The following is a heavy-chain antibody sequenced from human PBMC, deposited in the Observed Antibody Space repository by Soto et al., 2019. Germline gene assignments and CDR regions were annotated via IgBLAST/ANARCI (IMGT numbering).Heavy chain of an antibody. CDR3: AKGGLKVTTSYYDS. V-gene: IGHV3-30*18. D-gene: IGHD4-17*01. CDR2: ISYDGRNK. J-gene: IGHJ4*02. Sequence: QVQLVESGGGVVQPGRSLRLSCAASGFTFSTYGMYWVRQAPGKGLEWVAVISYDGRNKYYGEAVKGRFTMSRDNSKNTLYLQMNRLRAEDTAVYYCAKGGLKVTTSYYDSWGQGTLVTVSS. CDR1: GFTFSTYG.